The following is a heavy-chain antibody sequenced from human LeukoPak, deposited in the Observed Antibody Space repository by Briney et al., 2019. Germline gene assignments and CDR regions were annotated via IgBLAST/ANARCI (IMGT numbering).Heavy chain of an antibody. D-gene: IGHD3-3*01. Sequence: KPSETLSLTCTVSGGSVSSGSYYWSWTRQPPGKGLEWIGYIYYSGSTNYNPSLKSRVTISVDTSKNQFSLKLSSVTAADTAVFYCARVASGYDVFDIWGQGTMVTVSS. J-gene: IGHJ3*02. CDR2: IYYSGST. CDR1: GGSVSSGSYY. V-gene: IGHV4-61*01. CDR3: ARVASGYDVFDI.